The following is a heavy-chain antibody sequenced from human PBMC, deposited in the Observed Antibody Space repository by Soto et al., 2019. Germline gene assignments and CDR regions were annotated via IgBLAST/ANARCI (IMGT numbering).Heavy chain of an antibody. V-gene: IGHV5-51*01. CDR1: GYSFTSYW. J-gene: IGHJ6*03. CDR2: IYPGDSDT. D-gene: IGHD6-13*01. CDR3: ARHEVGYSSRSYYYMDV. Sequence: GESLKISCKGSGYSFTSYWIGWVRQMPGKGLEWMGIIYPGDSDTRYSPSFQGQVTISADKSISTAYLQWSSLKASDTAMYYCARHEVGYSSRSYYYMDVWGKGTTVTVSS.